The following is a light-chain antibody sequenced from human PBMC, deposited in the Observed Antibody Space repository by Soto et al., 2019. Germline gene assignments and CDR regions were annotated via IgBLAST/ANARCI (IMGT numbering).Light chain of an antibody. CDR3: QQYDRSPRT. CDR1: QSVSNRY. CDR2: AAS. J-gene: IGKJ1*01. Sequence: EIVLTQSPGTLSLSPGERATLSCRASQSVSNRYLAWYQQRPGQAPRLLIYAASSRATGIPDRFSGSGSGTDFTLTISSLEAEDFAVYYCQQYDRSPRTFGQGTKVEIK. V-gene: IGKV3-20*01.